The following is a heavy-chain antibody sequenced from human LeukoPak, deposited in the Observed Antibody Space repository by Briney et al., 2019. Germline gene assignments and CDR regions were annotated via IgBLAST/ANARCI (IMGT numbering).Heavy chain of an antibody. J-gene: IGHJ5*02. Sequence: ASVKVSCKASGFTFTAYHMHWVRQAPGQGLEWMGWINPNSGGTNYAQKFQGRVTMTRDTSISTAYMELSRLRSDDTAVYYCARGVFCGGSCYSSAWFDPWGQGTLVTVSS. D-gene: IGHD2-15*01. CDR3: ARGVFCGGSCYSSAWFDP. V-gene: IGHV1-2*02. CDR1: GFTFTAYH. CDR2: INPNSGGT.